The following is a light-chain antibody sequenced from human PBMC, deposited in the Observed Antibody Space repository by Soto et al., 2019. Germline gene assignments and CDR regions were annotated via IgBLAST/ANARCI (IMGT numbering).Light chain of an antibody. CDR2: GAY. CDR1: QVIGNY. J-gene: IGKJ5*01. V-gene: IGKV1-27*01. CDR3: QKYNSGLIT. Sequence: IVMTQSPSSLSASVGDRVTITCRASQVIGNYLAWYQQKPGKVPKLLTYGAYTLQSGVPSRFSGSGSGTDFTLTISSLQPEDVAIYYCQKYNSGLITFGQGTRLEIK.